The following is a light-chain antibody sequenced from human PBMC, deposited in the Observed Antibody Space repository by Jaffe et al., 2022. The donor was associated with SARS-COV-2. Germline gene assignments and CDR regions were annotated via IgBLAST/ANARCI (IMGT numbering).Light chain of an antibody. Sequence: DIQMTQSPSSLSASVGDRVTITCRASQSIGNYLNWYQQTPGKAPKLLIYAASSLQGGVPSRFSGSGAETDFTLTISSLQPEDFATYYCQETYSPHWTFGQGTKLAVK. J-gene: IGKJ1*01. V-gene: IGKV1-39*01. CDR1: QSIGNY. CDR3: QETYSPHWT. CDR2: AAS.